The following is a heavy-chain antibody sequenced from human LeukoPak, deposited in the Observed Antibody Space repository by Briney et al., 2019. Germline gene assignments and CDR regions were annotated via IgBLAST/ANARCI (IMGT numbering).Heavy chain of an antibody. D-gene: IGHD3-10*01. CDR1: GDSISSRHY. J-gene: IGHJ4*02. V-gene: IGHV4-38-2*02. CDR3: ARTRYYYNSRSYGAPYYFDY. Sequence: SETLPLTCTVSGDSISSRHYWGWIRQPPGKGLEWIGSIYHSGSTDYNPSLTSRVTISVDTSKNQFSLMVSSVTAADTAVYYCARTRYYYNSRSYGAPYYFDYWGQGTLVTVSS. CDR2: IYHSGST.